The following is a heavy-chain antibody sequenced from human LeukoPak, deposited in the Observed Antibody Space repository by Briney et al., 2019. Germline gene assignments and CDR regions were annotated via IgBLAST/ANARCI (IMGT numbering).Heavy chain of an antibody. CDR3: ARGLGCSSTSCYRTPSSYSWFDP. CDR2: INHSGST. Sequence: PSETLSLTCAVYGGSFSGYYWSWIRQPPGKGLEWIGEINHSGSTNYNPSLKSRVTISVDTSKNQFSLKLSSVTAADTAVYYCARGLGCSSTSCYRTPSSYSWFDPWGQGTLVTVSS. CDR1: GGSFSGYY. D-gene: IGHD2-2*01. V-gene: IGHV4-34*01. J-gene: IGHJ5*02.